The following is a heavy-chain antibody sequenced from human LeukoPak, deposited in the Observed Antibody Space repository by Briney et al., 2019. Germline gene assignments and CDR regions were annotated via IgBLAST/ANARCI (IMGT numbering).Heavy chain of an antibody. CDR1: GYTFTGYY. V-gene: IGHV1-2*02. CDR3: ARGGHGAYDADAFDI. D-gene: IGHD4-17*01. CDR2: INPNSGGT. J-gene: IGHJ3*02. Sequence: GASVKVSCKASGYTFTGYYMHWVRQAPGQGLEWMGWINPNSGGTNYAQKFQGRVTMTRDTSISTAYMELSRLRSDDTAVYYCARGGHGAYDADAFDIWGRGTMVTVSS.